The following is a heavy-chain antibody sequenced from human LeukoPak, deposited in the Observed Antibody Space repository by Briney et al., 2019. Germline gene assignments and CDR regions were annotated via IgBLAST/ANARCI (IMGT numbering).Heavy chain of an antibody. J-gene: IGHJ3*02. D-gene: IGHD3-22*01. CDR1: GGSISSGGYY. CDR2: IYYSGST. Sequence: PSQTPSLTCTVSGGSISSGGYYWSWIRQHPGKGLEWIGYIYYSGSTYYNPSLKSRVTISVDTSKNQFSLKLSSVTAADTAVYYSARGDSSGYYAAFDIWGQGTMVTVSS. V-gene: IGHV4-31*03. CDR3: ARGDSSGYYAAFDI.